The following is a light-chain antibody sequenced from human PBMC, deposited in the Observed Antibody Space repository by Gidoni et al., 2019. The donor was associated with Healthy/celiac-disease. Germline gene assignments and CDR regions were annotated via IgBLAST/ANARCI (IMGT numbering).Light chain of an antibody. CDR1: QSVSSY. CDR3: QQRGNWIT. J-gene: IGKJ3*01. Sequence: EIVLTQSPATLSLSPGERATLSCRASQSVSSYLAWYQQKPGQAPRLLFYDASNRATGIPARFSGSGSGTDFTLTISSLEPEDFAVYYCQQRGNWITFGPGTKVDIK. CDR2: DAS. V-gene: IGKV3-11*01.